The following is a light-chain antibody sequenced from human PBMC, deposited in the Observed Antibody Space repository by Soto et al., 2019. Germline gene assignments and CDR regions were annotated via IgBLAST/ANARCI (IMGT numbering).Light chain of an antibody. J-gene: IGLJ1*01. Sequence: QSVLTQPASVSGSPGQTVTIPCPGTSSEVGRYNLVSWYQQHPGKAPTRMIYEGSKRPSGVSNRFSGSKSGNPASLTISGLQAEDDADYYCCSYAGSSTFVYVFGTGTKVTVL. CDR1: SSEVGRYNL. CDR2: EGS. CDR3: CSYAGSSTFVYV. V-gene: IGLV2-23*03.